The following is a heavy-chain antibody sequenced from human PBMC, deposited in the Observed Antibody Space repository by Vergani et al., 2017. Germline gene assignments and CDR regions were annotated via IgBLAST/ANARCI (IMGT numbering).Heavy chain of an antibody. CDR3: ARARCIGPCYMSNWLDS. CDR2: ISSSSSYI. J-gene: IGHJ5*01. V-gene: IGHV3-21*01. CDR1: GFTFSSYS. D-gene: IGHD3-16*02. Sequence: EVQLVESGGGLVKRGGSLRLSCAASGFTFSSYSMNWVRQAPGKGLELVSSISSSSSYIHYSDSLKGRFTISRDNAQNTLYLQMNSLRVEDTGVYYCARARCIGPCYMSNWLDSWGQGTLVTVSS.